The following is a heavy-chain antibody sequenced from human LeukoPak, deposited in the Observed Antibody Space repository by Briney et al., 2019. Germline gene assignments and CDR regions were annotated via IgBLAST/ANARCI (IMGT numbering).Heavy chain of an antibody. J-gene: IGHJ4*02. Sequence: ASVKVSCKASGYTFTSYGISWVRQAPGQGLEWMGWISAYNGNTNYAQKLQGRVTMTTDTSTSKAYMELRSLRSDDTAVYYCARVSGITMVRGAIGRWGQGTLVTVSS. CDR3: ARVSGITMVRGAIGR. D-gene: IGHD3-10*01. V-gene: IGHV1-18*01. CDR2: ISAYNGNT. CDR1: GYTFTSYG.